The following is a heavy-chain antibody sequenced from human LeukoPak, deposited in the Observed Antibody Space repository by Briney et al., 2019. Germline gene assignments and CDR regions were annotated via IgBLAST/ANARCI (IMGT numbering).Heavy chain of an antibody. CDR3: ARGEYGSGSHHIDY. D-gene: IGHD3-10*01. Sequence: GGSLRLSCAASGFTFSNYAMNWLRQAPGKGLEWVSFISSSSSYIYYADSVKVRFTISRDNAKNSLYLQMNSLRAEDTAVYYCARGEYGSGSHHIDYWGQGTLVTVSS. V-gene: IGHV3-21*01. CDR2: ISSSSSYI. J-gene: IGHJ4*02. CDR1: GFTFSNYA.